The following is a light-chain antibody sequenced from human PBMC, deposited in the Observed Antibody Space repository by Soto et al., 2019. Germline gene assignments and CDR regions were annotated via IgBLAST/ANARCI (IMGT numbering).Light chain of an antibody. Sequence: QSALTQPRSVSGSPGQSVTISCTGTSSDVGGYNYVSWYQQHPGKAPKLMIYDVSKRPSGLPDRFSGSKSGNTASLTISGLDAEDDDDYYCCSSAGSFYVFGTGTKLTVL. CDR3: CSSAGSFYV. V-gene: IGLV2-11*01. CDR2: DVS. CDR1: SSDVGGYNY. J-gene: IGLJ1*01.